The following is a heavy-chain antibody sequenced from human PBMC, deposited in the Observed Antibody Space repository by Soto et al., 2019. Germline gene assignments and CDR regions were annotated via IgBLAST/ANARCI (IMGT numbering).Heavy chain of an antibody. J-gene: IGHJ4*02. CDR1: GGTFNSFG. Sequence: QVHVVQSGAEVMKPGSSVKVTCKSFGGTFNSFGINWVRQAPGQGLEYMGGIIPAFGTTNFAQRFRDRVTLVADGSSTTSYMELRRLTSDDTATYYCAIEVWGRGGHYLDSWGQGTLVTVSS. D-gene: IGHD7-27*01. CDR3: AIEVWGRGGHYLDS. V-gene: IGHV1-69*01. CDR2: IIPAFGTT.